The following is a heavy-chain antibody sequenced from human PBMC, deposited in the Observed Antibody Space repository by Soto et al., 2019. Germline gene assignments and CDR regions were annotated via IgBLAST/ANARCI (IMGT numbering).Heavy chain of an antibody. CDR3: AAANPAYYDFWSATYSGFDY. Sequence: SVKVSCKASGFTFTSSAVQWVRQARGQRLEWIGWIVVGSGNTNYAQKFQERVTITRDMSTSTAYMELSSLRSEDTAVYYCAAANPAYYDFWSATYSGFDYWGQGALVTVSS. J-gene: IGHJ4*02. CDR2: IVVGSGNT. D-gene: IGHD3-3*01. V-gene: IGHV1-58*01. CDR1: GFTFTSSA.